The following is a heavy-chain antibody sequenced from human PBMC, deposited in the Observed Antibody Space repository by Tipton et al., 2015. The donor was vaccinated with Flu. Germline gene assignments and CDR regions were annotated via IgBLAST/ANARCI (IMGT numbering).Heavy chain of an antibody. CDR3: SRDIGTTVFYFDH. D-gene: IGHD1-14*01. J-gene: IGHJ4*02. Sequence: SLRLSCAVSGFTFSNYGMHWVRQTPGKGLEWVAVIWSDGSTEYYADSVKGRVTISRDNSRGTLYLQMNSLRGDDTAVYFCSRDIGTTVFYFDHWGQGVLVTVSS. CDR1: GFTFSNYG. CDR2: IWSDGSTE. V-gene: IGHV3-33*01.